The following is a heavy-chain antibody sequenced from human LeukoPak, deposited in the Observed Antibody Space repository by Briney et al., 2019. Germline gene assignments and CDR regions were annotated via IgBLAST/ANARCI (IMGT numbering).Heavy chain of an antibody. Sequence: GESLKISCKGSGYSFTTYWIAWVRQVPGKGLEWMGIIYPGDSSTKYSPSFQGQVTISADRSTTTAYVQLTSLKASDTAIYYCARGLYYDILTGLLPFDNWGQGTLVTVSS. D-gene: IGHD3-9*01. CDR2: IYPGDSST. CDR1: GYSFTTYW. CDR3: ARGLYYDILTGLLPFDN. V-gene: IGHV5-51*01. J-gene: IGHJ4*02.